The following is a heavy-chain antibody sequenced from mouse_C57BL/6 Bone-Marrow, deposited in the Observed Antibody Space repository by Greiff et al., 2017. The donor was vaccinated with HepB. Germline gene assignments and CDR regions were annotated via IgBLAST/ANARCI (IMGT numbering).Heavy chain of an antibody. Sequence: QVHVKQPGAELVRPGTSVKLSCKASGYTFTSYWMHWVKQRPGQGLEWIGVIDPSDSYTNYNQKFKGKATLTVDTSSSTAYMQLSSLTSEDSAVYYCARGNWDVIDYWGQGTTLTVSS. CDR2: IDPSDSYT. CDR1: GYTFTSYW. V-gene: IGHV1-59*01. J-gene: IGHJ2*01. D-gene: IGHD4-1*01. CDR3: ARGNWDVIDY.